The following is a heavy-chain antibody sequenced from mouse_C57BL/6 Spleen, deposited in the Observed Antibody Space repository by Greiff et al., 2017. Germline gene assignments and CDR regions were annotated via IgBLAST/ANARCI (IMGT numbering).Heavy chain of an antibody. CDR3: ARSDSSGYGFAY. D-gene: IGHD3-2*02. V-gene: IGHV1-72*01. CDR1: GYTFTSYW. Sequence: QVHVKQSGAELVKPGASVKLSCKASGYTFTSYWMNWVKQRPGRGLEWIGRIDPNSGGTKYNEKFKSKATLTVDKPSSTAYMQLSSLTSEDSAVYYCARSDSSGYGFAYWGQGTLVTVSA. J-gene: IGHJ3*01. CDR2: IDPNSGGT.